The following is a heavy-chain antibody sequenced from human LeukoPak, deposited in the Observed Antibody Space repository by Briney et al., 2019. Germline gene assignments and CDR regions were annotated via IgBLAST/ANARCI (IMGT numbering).Heavy chain of an antibody. CDR2: INNDGSST. CDR1: GFTFSSYW. V-gene: IGHV3-74*01. Sequence: GGSLRLSCAASGFTFSSYWMHWVRQAPGKGLVWVSRINNDGSSTSYADSVKGRFTISRGNAKNTLYLQMNSLRAEDTAVYYCAGWVAAGNSDYWGQGTLVTVSS. CDR3: AGWVAAGNSDY. J-gene: IGHJ4*02. D-gene: IGHD6-13*01.